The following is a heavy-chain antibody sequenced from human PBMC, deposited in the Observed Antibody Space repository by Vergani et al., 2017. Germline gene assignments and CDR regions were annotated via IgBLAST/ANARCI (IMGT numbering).Heavy chain of an antibody. Sequence: QVQLVQSGAEVKKPGASVKVSCKASGYTFTSYGISWVRQAPGQGLEWMGWISAYNGNTNYAQMLQGRVTMTTDTSTSTAYMELRSLRSDDTAVYYCARAPRANYDFWSGYKYYYYMDVWGKGTTVTVSS. CDR3: ARAPRANYDFWSGYKYYYYMDV. V-gene: IGHV1-18*01. CDR1: GYTFTSYG. CDR2: ISAYNGNT. D-gene: IGHD3-3*01. J-gene: IGHJ6*03.